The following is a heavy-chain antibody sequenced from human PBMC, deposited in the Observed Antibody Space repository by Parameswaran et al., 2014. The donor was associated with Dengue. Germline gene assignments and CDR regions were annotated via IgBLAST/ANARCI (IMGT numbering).Heavy chain of an antibody. V-gene: IGHV4-59*01. J-gene: IGHJ4*02. CDR2: IYYSGST. Sequence: RWIRQPPGKRLEWIGYIYYSGSTNYNPSLKSRVTISVDTSKNQFSLKLSSVTAADTAVYYCARVGVAPDSSGYYYEYDYWGQGTLVTVSS. CDR3: ARVGVAPDSSGYYYEYDY. D-gene: IGHD3-22*01.